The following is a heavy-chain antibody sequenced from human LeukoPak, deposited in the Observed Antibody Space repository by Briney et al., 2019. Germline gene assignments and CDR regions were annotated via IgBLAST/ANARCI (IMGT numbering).Heavy chain of an antibody. J-gene: IGHJ4*02. CDR1: GYTFTSYA. Sequence: ASVKVSCKASGYTFTSYAMHWVRQAPGQRLEWMGWINAGNGNTKYSQKSQGRVTITRDTSASTAYMELSSLRSEDTAVYYCARGYYDSSGYLPPFDYWGQGTLVTVSS. CDR2: INAGNGNT. D-gene: IGHD3-22*01. CDR3: ARGYYDSSGYLPPFDY. V-gene: IGHV1-3*01.